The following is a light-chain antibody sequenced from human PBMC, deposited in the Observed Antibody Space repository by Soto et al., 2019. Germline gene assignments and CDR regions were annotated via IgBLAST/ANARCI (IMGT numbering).Light chain of an antibody. J-gene: IGLJ1*01. Sequence: QSVLTQPASVSGSPGQSITVSCTGTSSDIGGYNYVSWYQQHPGKAPKLMVYEVTNRPSGVSDRFSGSKSGNTASLTISGLQADDEGYYYCSSYTSSSSLCVFGTGTKVTVL. V-gene: IGLV2-14*01. CDR2: EVT. CDR3: SSYTSSSSLCV. CDR1: SSDIGGYNY.